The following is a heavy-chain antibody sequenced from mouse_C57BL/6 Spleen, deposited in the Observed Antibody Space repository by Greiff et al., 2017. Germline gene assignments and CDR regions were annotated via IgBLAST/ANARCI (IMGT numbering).Heavy chain of an antibody. Sequence: EAQLQQSGPELVKPGASVKISCKASGYTFTDYYMNWVKQSHGKSLEWIGDINPNNGGTSYNQKFKGKATLTVDKSSSTAYMELRSLTSEDSAVYYCAWYFDVWGTGTTVTVSS. J-gene: IGHJ1*03. CDR1: GYTFTDYY. CDR2: INPNNGGT. V-gene: IGHV1-26*01. CDR3: AWYFDV.